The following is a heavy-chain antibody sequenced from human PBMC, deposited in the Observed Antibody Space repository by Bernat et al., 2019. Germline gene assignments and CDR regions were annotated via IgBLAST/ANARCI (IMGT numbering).Heavy chain of an antibody. CDR1: GFTFSGSA. Sequence: EVQLVESGGGLVQPGGSLKLSCAASGFTFSGSAMHWVRQASGKGLEGVGRIRSKANSYATAYAASVKGRFTISRDDSKNTAYLQMNSLKTEDTAVYYCTGGEGYVSWGQGTLVTVSS. CDR3: TGGEGYVS. CDR2: IRSKANSYAT. V-gene: IGHV3-73*01. J-gene: IGHJ5*01.